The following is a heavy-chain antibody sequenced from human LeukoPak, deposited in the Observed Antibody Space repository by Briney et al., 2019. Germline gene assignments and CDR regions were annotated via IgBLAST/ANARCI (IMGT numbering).Heavy chain of an antibody. CDR1: GYTFTGYY. Sequence: ASVKVSCKASGYTFTGYYMHWVRQAPGQGLEWMGWINPNSGGTNYARKFQGRVTMTRDTSISTAYMELSRLRSDDTAVYYCARYPIFGVVVVKGMDVWGQGTTVTVSS. V-gene: IGHV1-2*02. J-gene: IGHJ6*02. CDR3: ARYPIFGVVVVKGMDV. D-gene: IGHD3-3*01. CDR2: INPNSGGT.